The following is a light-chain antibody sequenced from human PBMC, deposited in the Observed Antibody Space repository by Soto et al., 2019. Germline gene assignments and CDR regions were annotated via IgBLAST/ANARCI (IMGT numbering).Light chain of an antibody. CDR3: QQYDTYPLT. Sequence: DVQMTQSPSSLSASVGDRVTITCRASQSINNWLAGYQQKPGKAPKFLIYDASTLETGVPSRFSGSASGTEFTLTISGLQPEDVASYYCQQYDTYPLTFGGGTKVDIK. V-gene: IGKV1-5*01. CDR1: QSINNW. CDR2: DAS. J-gene: IGKJ4*01.